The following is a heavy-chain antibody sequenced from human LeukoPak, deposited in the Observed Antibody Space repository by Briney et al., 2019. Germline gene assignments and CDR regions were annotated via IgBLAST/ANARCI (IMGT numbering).Heavy chain of an antibody. Sequence: SETLSLTCTVSGGSISSSSYYWGWIRQPPGKGLEWIGSINYSGSTNYNPSLKSRVIISADTSKNQFSLNLSSVTAADTAVYYCARAVSYYDYVWGSYRYYYFDYWGQGTLVTVSS. J-gene: IGHJ4*02. CDR1: GGSISSSSYY. CDR3: ARAVSYYDYVWGSYRYYYFDY. V-gene: IGHV4-39*07. D-gene: IGHD3-16*02. CDR2: INYSGST.